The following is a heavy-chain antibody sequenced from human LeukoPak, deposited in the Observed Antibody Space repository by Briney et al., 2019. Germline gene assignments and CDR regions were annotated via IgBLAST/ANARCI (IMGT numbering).Heavy chain of an antibody. CDR1: GFTFDDYA. CDR2: ISWNSGSI. J-gene: IGHJ3*02. V-gene: IGHV3-9*01. Sequence: GGSLRLSCAASGFTFDDYAMHWVRQAPGKGLERVSGISWNSGSIGYADSVKGRFTISRDNAKNSLYLQMNSLRAEDTALYYCAKFGLTNPYSSGWYRDAFDIWGQGTMVTVSS. CDR3: AKFGLTNPYSSGWYRDAFDI. D-gene: IGHD6-19*01.